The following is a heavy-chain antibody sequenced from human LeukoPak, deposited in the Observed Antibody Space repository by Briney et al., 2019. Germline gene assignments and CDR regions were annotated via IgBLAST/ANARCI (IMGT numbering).Heavy chain of an antibody. D-gene: IGHD3-22*01. CDR1: GGTFSSYA. J-gene: IGHJ4*02. CDR2: INPSGGST. Sequence: ASVKVSCKASGGTFSSYAISWVRQAPGQGLEWMGIINPSGGSTSYAQKFQGRVTMTRDMSTSTVYMELSSLRSEDTAVYYCARTGVITGYFDYWGQGTLVTVSS. CDR3: ARTGVITGYFDY. V-gene: IGHV1-46*01.